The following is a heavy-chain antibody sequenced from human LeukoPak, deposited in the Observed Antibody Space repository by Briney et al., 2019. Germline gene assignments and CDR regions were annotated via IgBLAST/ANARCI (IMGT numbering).Heavy chain of an antibody. V-gene: IGHV3-66*01. D-gene: IGHD6-25*01. CDR2: IYSGGTT. J-gene: IGHJ4*02. CDR3: ACSIAADPFDY. Sequence: GGSLRLSCAASGFAVSSDYMSWVRQAPGKGLEWVSVIYSGGTTYYADSVKGRFTISRDNSKNTLYLQMNSLRAEDTAVYYCACSIAADPFDYWGQGTLVTVSS. CDR1: GFAVSSDY.